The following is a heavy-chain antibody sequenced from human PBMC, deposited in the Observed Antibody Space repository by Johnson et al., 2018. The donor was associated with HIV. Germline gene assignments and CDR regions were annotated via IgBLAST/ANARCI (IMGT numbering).Heavy chain of an antibody. J-gene: IGHJ3*02. Sequence: VLLVESGGGLVQPGGSLRLSCAASGFTVSSNYMSWVHQAPGKGLEWVSVIYSGGSTYYADSVKGRFTISRDNSKNTLYLQMNSLRAEDTAVYYCARVSSSSSFDAFDIWGQGTMVTVSS. CDR3: ARVSSSSSFDAFDI. CDR1: GFTVSSNY. V-gene: IGHV3-66*02. CDR2: IYSGGST. D-gene: IGHD6-6*01.